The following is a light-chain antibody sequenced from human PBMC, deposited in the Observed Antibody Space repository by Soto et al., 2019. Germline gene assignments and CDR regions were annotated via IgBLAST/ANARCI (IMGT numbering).Light chain of an antibody. V-gene: IGLV1-40*01. J-gene: IGLJ1*01. CDR2: CNT. CDR1: SSNIGAGYD. Sequence: QSVLTQPPSVSGAPGQRVTISCTGSSSNIGAGYDVHWYQQLPGTAPKLLIYCNTNRPSGVPDRFSGSKSGTSASLAITGLQAEDEADYYCQSYDSSLSAYVFATGTKLTVL. CDR3: QSYDSSLSAYV.